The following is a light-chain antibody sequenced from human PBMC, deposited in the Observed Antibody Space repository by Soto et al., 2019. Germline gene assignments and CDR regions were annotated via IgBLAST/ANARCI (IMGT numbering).Light chain of an antibody. J-gene: IGKJ4*01. CDR1: QSVSSY. V-gene: IGKV3-11*01. CDR3: QQRSDWPIT. CDR2: AAS. Sequence: EIVLTQSPAILSLSPGERATLSCRASQSVSSYLTWYQQKPGQAPSLLIYAASNRATGIPARFSGSGSGTDFTLTISSLEPEDSAVYYCQQRSDWPITSGGGTKVDI.